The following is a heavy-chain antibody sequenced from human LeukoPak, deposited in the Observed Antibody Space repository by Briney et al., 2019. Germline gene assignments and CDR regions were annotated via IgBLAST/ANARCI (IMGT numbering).Heavy chain of an antibody. CDR3: ARGDAPNPLRYYYGMDV. CDR2: ISAYNGNT. V-gene: IGHV1-18*01. J-gene: IGHJ6*02. CDR1: GYTFTSYG. Sequence: ASVKVSCKASGYTFTSYGISWVRQAPGQGLEWMGWISAYNGNTNYAQELQGRVTMTTDTSTSTAYMELRSLRSDDTAVYYCARGDAPNPLRYYYGMDVWGQGTTVTVSS. D-gene: IGHD2-8*01.